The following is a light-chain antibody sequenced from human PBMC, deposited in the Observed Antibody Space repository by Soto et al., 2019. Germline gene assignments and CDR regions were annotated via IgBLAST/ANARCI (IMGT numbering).Light chain of an antibody. J-gene: IGKJ3*01. CDR2: GAS. V-gene: IGKV3-20*01. CDR1: QSVSSNY. Sequence: DIVLTQSPGTLSLSPGEGATLSGSASQSVSSNYLSWFQQKPGQAPRLLIYGASNRAAGIPDRFSGNGSGTDFTLTISRLQTEDFAVYYCQQYGRSPLTFGPGTKVDTK. CDR3: QQYGRSPLT.